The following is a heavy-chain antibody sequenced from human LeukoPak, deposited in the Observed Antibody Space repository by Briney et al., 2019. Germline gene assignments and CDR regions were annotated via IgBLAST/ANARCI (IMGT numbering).Heavy chain of an antibody. CDR1: GFTFSNAW. Sequence: GGSLRLSCAASGFTFSNAWMSWVRQAPGKGLEWVAVISYDGSNKYYADSVKGRFTISRDNSKNTLYLQMNSLRAEDTTVYYCAKDRRIAAAGYYYYGMDVWGQGTTVTVSS. J-gene: IGHJ6*02. CDR3: AKDRRIAAAGYYYYGMDV. D-gene: IGHD6-13*01. V-gene: IGHV3-30*18. CDR2: ISYDGSNK.